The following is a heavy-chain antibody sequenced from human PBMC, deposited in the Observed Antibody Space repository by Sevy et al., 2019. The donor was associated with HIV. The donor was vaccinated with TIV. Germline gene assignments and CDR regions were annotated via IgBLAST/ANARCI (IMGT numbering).Heavy chain of an antibody. CDR1: GGSISSYY. D-gene: IGHD3-22*01. Sequence: QSQTLSLTCTVSGGSISSYYWSWIRQPAGKGLEWIGRIYTSGSTNYNPSLKSRVTMSVDTSKNQFSLKLGSVTAADTAVYYCASNWDYYDSSGWGNAFDIWGQGTMVTVSS. CDR3: ASNWDYYDSSGWGNAFDI. J-gene: IGHJ3*02. CDR2: IYTSGST. V-gene: IGHV4-4*07.